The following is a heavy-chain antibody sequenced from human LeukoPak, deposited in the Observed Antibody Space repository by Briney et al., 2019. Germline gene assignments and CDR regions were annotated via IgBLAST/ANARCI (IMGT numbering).Heavy chain of an antibody. V-gene: IGHV4-31*03. J-gene: IGHJ6*02. D-gene: IGHD4-17*01. CDR2: IYYSGST. CDR1: GGSISSGGYY. CDR3: ARVGRGGYGDPGVGYYGMDV. Sequence: PSETLSLTCTVSGGSISSGGYYWSWIRQHPGKGLEWIGYIYYSGSTYYNPSLKSRVTISVDTSKNQFSLKLSSVTAADTAVYYCARVGRGGYGDPGVGYYGMDVWGQGTTVTVSS.